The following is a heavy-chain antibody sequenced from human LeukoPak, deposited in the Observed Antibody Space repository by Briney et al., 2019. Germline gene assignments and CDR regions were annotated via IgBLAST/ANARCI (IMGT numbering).Heavy chain of an antibody. Sequence: GGSLRLSCAASGFTVSSNYMSWVRQAPGKGLEWVSVIYSGGSTYYADSVKGRFTISRDNSKNTLYLQMNSLRAEDTAVYYCARGGSGSGSYNDYWGQGTLVTVSS. CDR3: ARGGSGSGSYNDY. CDR1: GFTVSSNY. J-gene: IGHJ4*02. V-gene: IGHV3-53*01. CDR2: IYSGGST. D-gene: IGHD3-10*01.